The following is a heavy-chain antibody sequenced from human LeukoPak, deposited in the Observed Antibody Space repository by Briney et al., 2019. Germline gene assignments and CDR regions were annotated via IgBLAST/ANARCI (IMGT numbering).Heavy chain of an antibody. J-gene: IGHJ4*02. CDR3: ARGREQQLVFDY. D-gene: IGHD6-13*01. V-gene: IGHV3-30-3*01. CDR2: ISYDGSNK. CDR1: GFTFSSYA. Sequence: PGGSLRLSCAASGFTFSSYAMHWVRQAPGKGLEWVAVISYDGSNKYYADSVKGRFTISRDNSKNTLYLQMNSLRAEDTAVYYCARGREQQLVFDYWGQGTLVTVSS.